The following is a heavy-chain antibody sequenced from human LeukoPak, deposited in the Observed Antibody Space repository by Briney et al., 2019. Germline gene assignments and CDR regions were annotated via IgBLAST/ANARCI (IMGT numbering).Heavy chain of an antibody. J-gene: IGHJ4*02. CDR1: GFSFTIYA. CDR3: AKGKVNHLGAFDQ. CDR2: VSESGDGS. D-gene: IGHD1-26*01. Sequence: GGSRRLSCAASGFSFTIYAFSWVRQAPGKGLESVSSVSESGDGSNYADSVKGRFIISRDNSKNTFYLHMNSLRVDDTATYYCAKGKVNHLGAFDQWGQGTLVTVSS. V-gene: IGHV3-23*01.